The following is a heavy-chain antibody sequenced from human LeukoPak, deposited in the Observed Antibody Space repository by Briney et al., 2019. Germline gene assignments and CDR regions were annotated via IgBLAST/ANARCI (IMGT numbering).Heavy chain of an antibody. Sequence: SETLSLTCTVSGYSISSGYYWGWIRQPPGKGLEWIGSIHHSGSTYYNPSLKSRVTISVDTSKNQFSLKLSSVTAADTAVYYCARDGYYYDSRVVVDYWGQGTLVTVSS. CDR1: GYSISSGYY. D-gene: IGHD3-22*01. CDR3: ARDGYYYDSRVVVDY. CDR2: IHHSGST. V-gene: IGHV4-38-2*02. J-gene: IGHJ4*02.